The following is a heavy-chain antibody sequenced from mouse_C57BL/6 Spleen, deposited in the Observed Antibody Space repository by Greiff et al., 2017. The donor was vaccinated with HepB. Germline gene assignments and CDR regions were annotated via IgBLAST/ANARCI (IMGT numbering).Heavy chain of an antibody. J-gene: IGHJ3*01. D-gene: IGHD2-4*01. Sequence: DVKLVESGGGLVKPGGSLKLSCAASGFTFSDYGMHWVRQAPAKGLEWVAYISSGSSTIYYADTVKGRFTISRDNAKNTLFLKMTSLGSEDTAMYYWARRPVYDYDLAYWSQGTLVTVS. CDR2: ISSGSSTI. CDR1: GFTFSDYG. V-gene: IGHV5-17*01. CDR3: ARRPVYDYDLAY.